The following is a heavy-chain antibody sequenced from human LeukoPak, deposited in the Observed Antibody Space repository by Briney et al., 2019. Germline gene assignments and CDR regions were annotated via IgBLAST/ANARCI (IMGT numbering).Heavy chain of an antibody. CDR1: GYTFTSYA. Sequence: ASVKVSCKASGYTFTSYAVNWVRQAPGQGLEWMGWINTNTGNPTYAQGFTGRFVFSLDTSVSTAYLQISSLKAEDTAVYYCARKVTTRGVFWFDPWGQGTLVTVSS. CDR3: ARKVTTRGVFWFDP. CDR2: INTNTGNP. V-gene: IGHV7-4-1*02. J-gene: IGHJ5*02. D-gene: IGHD4-11*01.